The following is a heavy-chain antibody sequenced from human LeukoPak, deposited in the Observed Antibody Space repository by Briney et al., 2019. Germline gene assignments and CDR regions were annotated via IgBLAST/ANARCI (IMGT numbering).Heavy chain of an antibody. CDR2: IYYSGST. D-gene: IGHD3-3*01. V-gene: IGHV4-59*01. CDR3: ARERNTRFLEWFDP. CDR1: GGSISSYY. Sequence: SETLSLTCTVSGGSISSYYWSWIRQPPGKGLEWIGYIYYSGSTNYNPSLKSRVTISVDTSKNQFSLKLSSVTAADTAVYYCARERNTRFLEWFDPWGQGTLVTVSS. J-gene: IGHJ5*02.